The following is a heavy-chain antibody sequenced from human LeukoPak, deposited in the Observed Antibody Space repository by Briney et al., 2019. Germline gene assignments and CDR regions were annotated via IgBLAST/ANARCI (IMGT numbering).Heavy chain of an antibody. CDR3: AKSKGDYYFDY. Sequence: GGSLRLSCAASGFTFTSYAMTWVRQVPGKGLEWVSAMSVSGSTYYTDSVKGRFTISRDNSKDTLYLQMNSLRAEDTAVYYCAKSKGDYYFDYWGQGTLVTVSS. J-gene: IGHJ4*02. V-gene: IGHV3-23*01. CDR2: MSVSGST. CDR1: GFTFTSYA. D-gene: IGHD3-3*01.